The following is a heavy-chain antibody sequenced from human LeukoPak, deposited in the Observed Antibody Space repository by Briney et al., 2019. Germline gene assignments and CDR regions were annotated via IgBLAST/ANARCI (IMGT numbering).Heavy chain of an antibody. Sequence: GGSLRLSCAASGFTFSSYGMSWVRQAPGKGLEWVSAISGSGGSTYYADSVKGRFTISRDNSKNTLYLQMNSLRAEDTAVYYCARGVHYYYYYMDVWGKGTTVTVSS. J-gene: IGHJ6*03. CDR2: ISGSGGST. CDR1: GFTFSSYG. V-gene: IGHV3-23*01. CDR3: ARGVHYYYYYMDV.